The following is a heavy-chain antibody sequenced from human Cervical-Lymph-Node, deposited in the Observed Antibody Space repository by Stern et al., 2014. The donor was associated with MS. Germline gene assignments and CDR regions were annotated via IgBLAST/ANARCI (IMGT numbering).Heavy chain of an antibody. CDR1: GYTFTSYW. V-gene: IGHV5-51*01. J-gene: IGHJ4*02. Sequence: VQLGQSGPEVKRPGESLKISCQASGYTFTSYWIGWVRQMPGKGLEWIAIIFPGGSDIRYSPSFQGQVPISADKSSSTAYLQWNNLKASDTAIYYCARQRYFDYWGQGTRVTVSS. CDR3: ARQRYFDY. CDR2: IFPGGSDI.